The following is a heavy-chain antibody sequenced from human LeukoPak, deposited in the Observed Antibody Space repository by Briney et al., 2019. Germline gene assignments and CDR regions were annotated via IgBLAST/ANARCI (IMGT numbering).Heavy chain of an antibody. J-gene: IGHJ4*02. V-gene: IGHV4-38-2*02. CDR1: AYSISSGHY. CDR2: INHSGST. D-gene: IGHD5-24*01. CDR3: ARIRRWLQSGFDY. Sequence: SETLSLTCTVSAYSISSGHYWSWIRQPPGKGLEWIGEINHSGSTNYNPSLRSRVTISVDTSKNQFSLKLSSVTAADTAVYYCARIRRWLQSGFDYWGQGTLVTVSS.